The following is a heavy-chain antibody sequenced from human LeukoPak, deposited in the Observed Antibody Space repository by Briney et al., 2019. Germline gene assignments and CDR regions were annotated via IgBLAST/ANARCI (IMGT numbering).Heavy chain of an antibody. J-gene: IGHJ6*02. CDR3: VTDRDPHYGMHV. Sequence: GGSLRLSCAASGFSVINKYVTWVRQAPGKGLEWVSVIYIGDRADYSDSVKGRFTISRDNLKNTLYLQMNNLRVEDSAVYYCVTDRDPHYGMHVWGQGTTVTVSS. CDR1: GFSVINKY. CDR2: IYIGDRA. V-gene: IGHV3-53*01.